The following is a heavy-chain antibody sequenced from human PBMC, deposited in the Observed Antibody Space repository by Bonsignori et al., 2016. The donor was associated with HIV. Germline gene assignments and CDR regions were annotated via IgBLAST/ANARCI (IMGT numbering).Heavy chain of an antibody. V-gene: IGHV5-51*01. D-gene: IGHD7-27*01. CDR3: ARLGQLGIAIHGQDAFDI. CDR2: IYPGDSDT. Sequence: VRQMPGKGLEWMGIIYPGDSDTRYSPSFQGQVTISADKSISTAYLQWSSLKASDTAMYYCARLGQLGIAIHGQDAFDIWGQGTMVTVSS. J-gene: IGHJ3*02.